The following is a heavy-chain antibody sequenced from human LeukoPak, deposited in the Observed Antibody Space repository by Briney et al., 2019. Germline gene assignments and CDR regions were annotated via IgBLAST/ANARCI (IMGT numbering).Heavy chain of an antibody. CDR2: IYWDDDK. D-gene: IGHD6-19*01. CDR1: GFSLSTSGVG. J-gene: IGHJ4*02. CDR3: VQWSRLSSGYYVTDS. Sequence: SGPTLVKPTQSLTLTCTFSGFSLSTSGVGVGWFRQPPGKSQEWLALIYWDDDKRYSPSLKDRLTIIKDTPKKQVVLSMINLDPVDTATYYCVQWSRLSSGYYVTDSWGQGTLVAVSS. V-gene: IGHV2-5*02.